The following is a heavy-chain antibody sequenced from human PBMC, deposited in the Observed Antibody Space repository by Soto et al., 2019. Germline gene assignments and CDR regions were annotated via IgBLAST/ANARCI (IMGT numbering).Heavy chain of an antibody. CDR1: GFTFSSYA. D-gene: IGHD2-2*01. J-gene: IGHJ4*02. Sequence: EVQLLESGGGLVQPGGSLRLSCAASGFTFSSYAMTWVRQAPGKGLEWVSTISGSGGTTYYADSVKGRFTISRDNSKNTLYLQMNSLRAEDTAVYYCAKGCGVHCSSTTCYEYYFDYWGQGTLVTVSS. V-gene: IGHV3-23*01. CDR3: AKGCGVHCSSTTCYEYYFDY. CDR2: ISGSGGTT.